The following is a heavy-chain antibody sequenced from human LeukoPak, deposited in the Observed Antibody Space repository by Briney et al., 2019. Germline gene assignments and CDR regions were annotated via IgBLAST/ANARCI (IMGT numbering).Heavy chain of an antibody. Sequence: GGSLRLSCAASGFPFSSYEMNWVRQAPGKGLEWVANIKPDGSEKNYVDSVKGRFTISRDNAKRSLYLQMNSLRVEDTAVYYCARDPSAGSESWGQGTLVTVSS. J-gene: IGHJ4*02. CDR1: GFPFSSYE. V-gene: IGHV3-7*01. CDR3: ARDPSAGSES. CDR2: IKPDGSEK. D-gene: IGHD6-25*01.